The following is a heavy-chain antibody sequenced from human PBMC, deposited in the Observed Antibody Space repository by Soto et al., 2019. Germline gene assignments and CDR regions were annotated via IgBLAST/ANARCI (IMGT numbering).Heavy chain of an antibody. V-gene: IGHV1-24*01. CDR2: FDPEDGET. J-gene: IGHJ4*02. Sequence: QVQLVQSGAEVKKPGASVKVSCKVSGYTLTELSMHWVRQAPGKGLEWMGGFDPEDGETIYAQKFQGRVTMTEDTSTDTAYMELSSLRSEDTAVYYCATGFYCSGGSCYSAPHFDYWGQGTLVTVSS. D-gene: IGHD2-15*01. CDR3: ATGFYCSGGSCYSAPHFDY. CDR1: GYTLTELS.